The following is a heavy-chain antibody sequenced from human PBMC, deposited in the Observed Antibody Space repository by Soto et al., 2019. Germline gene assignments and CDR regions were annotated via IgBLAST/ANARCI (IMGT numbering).Heavy chain of an antibody. J-gene: IGHJ4*02. CDR1: GFTFSSYA. CDR2: ISYDGSNK. D-gene: IGHD5-12*01. Sequence: PGGSLRLSCAASGFTFSSYAMHWVRQAPGKGLEWVAVISYDGSNKYYADSVKGRFTISRDNSKNTLYLQMNSLRAEDTAVYYCARDPGYSGYDYGPGYWGQGTLVTVSS. V-gene: IGHV3-30-3*01. CDR3: ARDPGYSGYDYGPGY.